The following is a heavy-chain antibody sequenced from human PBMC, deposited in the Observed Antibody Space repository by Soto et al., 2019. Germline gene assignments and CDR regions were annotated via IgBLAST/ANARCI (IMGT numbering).Heavy chain of an antibody. CDR1: GGSVSSGSYY. CDR3: ARAPGYCSGGSCYGYYYGMDV. CDR2: IYYSGST. D-gene: IGHD2-15*01. V-gene: IGHV4-61*01. J-gene: IGHJ6*02. Sequence: QVQLQESGPGLVKPSETLSLTCTVSGGSVSSGSYYWSWIRQPPGKGLEWIGYIYYSGSTNYNPSLESLVTLSVDTSKHQFSLKLSSVTAADTAVYYCARAPGYCSGGSCYGYYYGMDVWGQGTTVTVSS.